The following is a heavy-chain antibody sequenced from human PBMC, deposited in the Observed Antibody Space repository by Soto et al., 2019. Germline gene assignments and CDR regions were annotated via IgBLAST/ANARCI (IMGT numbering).Heavy chain of an antibody. CDR2: IYSTGTT. J-gene: IGHJ5*02. CDR3: VKDPSPQPTPVVNPGWFDP. Sequence: QVQLQESGPGLVKPSETLSLTCTVSGGSIKTGGYYWSWIRQPPGKVLEWIGYIYSTGTTYYNPSLKSRVTMSGDMSTNQFSLKLRSVTAADTAGYYWVKDPSPQPTPVVNPGWFDPWGQGILVTVSS. CDR1: GGSIKTGGYY. V-gene: IGHV4-31*03. D-gene: IGHD2-21*01.